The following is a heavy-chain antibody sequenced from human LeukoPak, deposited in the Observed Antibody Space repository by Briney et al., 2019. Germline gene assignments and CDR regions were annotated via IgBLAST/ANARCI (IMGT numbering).Heavy chain of an antibody. J-gene: IGHJ6*02. CDR2: IYYSGST. CDR1: GGSISSYY. D-gene: IGHD3-3*01. CDR3: ARGRTYYDFWSGSTKTYGMDV. Sequence: SETLSLTCTVSGGSISSYYWSWIRQPPGKGLEWIGYIYYSGSTNYSPSLKSRVTISVDTSKNQFSLKLSSVTAADTAVYYCARGRTYYDFWSGSTKTYGMDVWGQGTTVTVSS. V-gene: IGHV4-59*01.